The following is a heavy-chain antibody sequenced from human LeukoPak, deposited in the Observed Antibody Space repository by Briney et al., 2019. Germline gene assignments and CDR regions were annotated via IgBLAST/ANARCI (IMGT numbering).Heavy chain of an antibody. Sequence: GASLRLSCAASGFTFSSYAMSWVRQAPGKGLEWVSAISGSGTRTYYADSVKGRFTISRDNSKNTLYLQMNSLRAEDTAVYYCAKEETRAYGGDWGQGILVTVSS. CDR1: GFTFSSYA. CDR2: ISGSGTRT. J-gene: IGHJ4*02. D-gene: IGHD4-23*01. CDR3: AKEETRAYGGD. V-gene: IGHV3-23*01.